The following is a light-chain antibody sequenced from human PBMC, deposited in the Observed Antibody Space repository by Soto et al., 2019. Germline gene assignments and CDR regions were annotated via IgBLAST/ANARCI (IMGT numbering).Light chain of an antibody. CDR2: GAS. V-gene: IGKV3-20*01. CDR3: QQYGGSPRT. Sequence: EIVLTQSPGTLSLSPGERATLSCRASQTVSSSLAWYQQKPGQARRLLISGASSRAADIPDRFSGSGSGTDFTLTINRLEPEDFAVYYCQQYGGSPRTFGQGTKVDNK. J-gene: IGKJ1*01. CDR1: QTVSSS.